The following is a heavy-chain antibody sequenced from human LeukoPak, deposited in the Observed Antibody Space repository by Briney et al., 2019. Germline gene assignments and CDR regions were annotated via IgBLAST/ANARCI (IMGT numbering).Heavy chain of an antibody. V-gene: IGHV3-11*01. CDR2: ISSSGSTT. CDR3: ARENILTGYNNWFDP. Sequence: GGSLRLSCAASGFTFSDYYMTWIRQAPGKGLEWVSYISSSGSTTYYADSVKGRFTISRDNAKNSLYLQMNSLRAEDTAVYYCARENILTGYNNWFDPWGQGTLVTVSS. CDR1: GFTFSDYY. J-gene: IGHJ5*02. D-gene: IGHD3-9*01.